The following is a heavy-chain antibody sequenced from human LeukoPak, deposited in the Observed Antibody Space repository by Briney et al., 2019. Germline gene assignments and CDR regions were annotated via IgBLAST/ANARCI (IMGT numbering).Heavy chain of an antibody. CDR3: ARVRLSDIVGAPDY. Sequence: PGGSLRLSCAASGFTFSSYSMNWVRQAPGKGLEWVSSISSSSSYIYYADSVKGRFTISRDNAKNSLYLQMNSLRAEDTAVYYCARVRLSDIVGAPDYWGQGTLVTVSS. V-gene: IGHV3-21*01. CDR1: GFTFSSYS. CDR2: ISSSSSYI. J-gene: IGHJ4*02. D-gene: IGHD1-26*01.